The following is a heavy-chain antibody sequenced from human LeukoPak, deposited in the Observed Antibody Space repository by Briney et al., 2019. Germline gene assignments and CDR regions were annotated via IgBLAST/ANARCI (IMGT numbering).Heavy chain of an antibody. CDR2: IYTSGST. CDR3: ARAITYYELFTGYSREYYFDD. J-gene: IGHJ4*02. Sequence: PSETLSLTCTVSGGSISSYYWSWIRQPAGKGLEWIGRIYTSGSTNYNPSLKSRVTMSVDTSKNQFSLKLSSVTAADTAVYYCARAITYYELFTGYSREYYFDDWGQGILVTVSS. CDR1: GGSISSYY. D-gene: IGHD3-9*01. V-gene: IGHV4-4*07.